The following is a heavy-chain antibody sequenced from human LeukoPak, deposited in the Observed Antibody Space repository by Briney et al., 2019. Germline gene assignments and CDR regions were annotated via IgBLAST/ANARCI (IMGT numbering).Heavy chain of an antibody. V-gene: IGHV4-31*03. D-gene: IGHD4-17*01. J-gene: IGHJ5*02. Sequence: SQTLSLTCTVSGGSISSGGYYWSWIRQHPGKGLEWIGYIYYSGSTYYNPSLKSRVTISVDTSKNQFSLKLSSVTASDTAVYYLAGGGMTTVGPGPLDPLGQGTLVTVSS. CDR1: GGSISSGGYY. CDR2: IYYSGST. CDR3: AGGGMTTVGPGPLDP.